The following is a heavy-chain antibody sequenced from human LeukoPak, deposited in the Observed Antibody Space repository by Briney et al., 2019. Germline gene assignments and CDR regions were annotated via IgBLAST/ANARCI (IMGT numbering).Heavy chain of an antibody. V-gene: IGHV3-23*01. CDR1: GFTFSNYA. D-gene: IGHD6-19*01. J-gene: IGHJ6*03. CDR2: FSPSGGGT. CDR3: AKITVAGTYYYYYYMDV. Sequence: GGSLRLSCAASGFTFSNYAMSWVRQAPGKGLEWVSAFSPSGGGTYYADSVKGRFTISRDNSKNTLYLQMNSLRAEDTAVYYCAKITVAGTYYYYYYMDVWGKGTTVTVSS.